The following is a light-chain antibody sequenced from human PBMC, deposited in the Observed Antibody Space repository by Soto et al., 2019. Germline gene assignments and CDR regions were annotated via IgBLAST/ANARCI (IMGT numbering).Light chain of an antibody. J-gene: IGKJ4*02. V-gene: IGKV3-11*01. Sequence: EIVLTQSPATLSLSPGERATLSCRASQSVSRYFAWYQQKPGQAPRLLIYDASNRTTGIPARFSGSGSGTDFTLTISSLEPEDFPVYYCQKRSDWPSTVGGGTKVQIK. CDR3: QKRSDWPST. CDR2: DAS. CDR1: QSVSRY.